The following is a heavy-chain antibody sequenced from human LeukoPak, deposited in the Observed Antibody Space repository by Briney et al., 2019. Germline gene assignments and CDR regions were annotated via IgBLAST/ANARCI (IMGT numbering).Heavy chain of an antibody. V-gene: IGHV3-66*01. CDR3: ARERIPYYFDY. CDR1: GFTFSSYW. CDR2: IYSGGST. J-gene: IGHJ4*02. Sequence: TGGSLRLSCAASGFTFSSYWMSWVRQAPGKGLEWVSVIYSGGSTYYADSVKGRFTISRDNSKNTLYLQMNSLRAEDTAVYYCARERIPYYFDYWGQGTLVTVSS. D-gene: IGHD2-21*01.